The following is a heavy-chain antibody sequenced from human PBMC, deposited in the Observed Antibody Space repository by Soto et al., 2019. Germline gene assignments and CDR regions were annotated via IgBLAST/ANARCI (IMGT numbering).Heavy chain of an antibody. CDR3: ARGDSSGWTRVFDY. J-gene: IGHJ4*02. CDR1: GGSISSYY. D-gene: IGHD6-19*01. Sequence: PSETRSLTCTVSGGSISSYYWSWIRQPPGKGLEWIGYIYYSGSTNYNPSLKSRVTISVDTSKNQFSLKLSSVTAADTAVYYCARGDSSGWTRVFDYWGQGTLVTVSS. V-gene: IGHV4-59*08. CDR2: IYYSGST.